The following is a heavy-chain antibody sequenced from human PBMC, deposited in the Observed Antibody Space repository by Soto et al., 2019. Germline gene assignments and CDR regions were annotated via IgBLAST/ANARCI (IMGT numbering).Heavy chain of an antibody. CDR1: GGSISSYY. Sequence: SETLSLTCTVSGGSISSYYWSWIRQPPGKGLEWIGYIHYSGSTNYNPSLKRRVTISVDTAKNQFSLKLSSVTAADTAVYYCARYYGGYSDYWGQGTLVTVSS. CDR3: ARYYGGYSDY. V-gene: IGHV4-59*08. D-gene: IGHD2-21*01. CDR2: IHYSGST. J-gene: IGHJ4*02.